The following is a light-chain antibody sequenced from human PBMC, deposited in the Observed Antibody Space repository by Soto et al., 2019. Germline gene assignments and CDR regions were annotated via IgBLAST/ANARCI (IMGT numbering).Light chain of an antibody. Sequence: QSALTPPASVSGSPGQSITISCTGTSSDVGGYNYVSWYQQHPGKAPKLMIYEVSNRPSGVSNRFSGYKSGNTASLTISGLQAEHEADYYCSSYTSSTTPGVFGGGTKVTVL. CDR2: EVS. J-gene: IGLJ3*02. CDR3: SSYTSSTTPGV. CDR1: SSDVGGYNY. V-gene: IGLV2-14*01.